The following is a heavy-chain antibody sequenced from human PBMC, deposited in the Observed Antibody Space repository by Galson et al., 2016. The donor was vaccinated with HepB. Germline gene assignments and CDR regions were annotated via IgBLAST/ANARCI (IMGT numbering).Heavy chain of an antibody. CDR3: ARERGLHWSGRADY. CDR1: GFTFSSYS. J-gene: IGHJ4*02. D-gene: IGHD5-24*01. Sequence: SLRLSCAASGFTFSSYSVNWVRQAPGKGLEWVSSISSSSSYIYYADSVKGRFTISRDNAKNSLYLQMNSLRAEDTAVYYCARERGLHWSGRADYWGQGTLVTVSS. V-gene: IGHV3-21*01. CDR2: ISSSSSYI.